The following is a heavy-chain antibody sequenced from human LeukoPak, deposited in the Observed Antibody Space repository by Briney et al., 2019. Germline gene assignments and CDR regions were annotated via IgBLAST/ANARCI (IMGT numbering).Heavy chain of an antibody. Sequence: CAASGFTVSSNYMSWVRQAPGKGLEWVSVIYSGGSTYYADSVKGRFTISRDNSKNTLYLQMNSLRAEDTAVYYCARERPNYYDSSPYYFDYWGQGTLVTVSS. D-gene: IGHD3-22*01. CDR3: ARERPNYYDSSPYYFDY. V-gene: IGHV3-53*01. CDR2: IYSGGST. CDR1: GFTVSSNY. J-gene: IGHJ4*02.